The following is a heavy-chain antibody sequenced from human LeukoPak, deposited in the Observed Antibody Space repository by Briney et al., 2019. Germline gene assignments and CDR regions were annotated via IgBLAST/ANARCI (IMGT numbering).Heavy chain of an antibody. CDR1: GFTFSSYA. V-gene: IGHV3-23*01. CDR3: AKDIRGYDSSGYYLGFDY. J-gene: IGHJ4*02. Sequence: TGASLRLSCAASGFTFSSYAMSWVRQAPGKGLEWVSAISGSGGSTYYADSVKGRFTISRDNSKNTLYLQMNSLRAEDTAVYYCAKDIRGYDSSGYYLGFDYWGQGTLVTVSS. CDR2: ISGSGGST. D-gene: IGHD3-22*01.